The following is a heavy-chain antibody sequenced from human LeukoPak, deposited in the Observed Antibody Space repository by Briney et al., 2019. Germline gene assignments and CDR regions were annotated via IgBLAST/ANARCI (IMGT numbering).Heavy chain of an antibody. CDR3: ARAYYYDSSGPADAFDI. V-gene: IGHV1-8*01. Sequence: ASVKVSCKGSVYTFTSYVINWVRQATGQGVEGMGWMNPNTDNTGYAQKFQGRITMTRNTSISTAYMELSSLRSDDTAVYYCARAYYYDSSGPADAFDIWGQGTMVTVPS. D-gene: IGHD3-22*01. J-gene: IGHJ3*02. CDR2: MNPNTDNT. CDR1: VYTFTSYV.